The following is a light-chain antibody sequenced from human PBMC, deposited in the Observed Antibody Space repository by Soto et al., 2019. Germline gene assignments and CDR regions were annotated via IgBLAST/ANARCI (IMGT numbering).Light chain of an antibody. CDR2: AAS. CDR1: QSISSY. J-gene: IGKJ2*01. V-gene: IGKV1-39*01. Sequence: DIQMTQSPSSLSASVGDRVTITCRASQSISSYLNWYQQKPGKAPKLLIYAASSLQGGVPSRFSGSGSGTDFTLTISSLQPEDFATYYCQHSYSTPQNTFGQGTKLEIK. CDR3: QHSYSTPQNT.